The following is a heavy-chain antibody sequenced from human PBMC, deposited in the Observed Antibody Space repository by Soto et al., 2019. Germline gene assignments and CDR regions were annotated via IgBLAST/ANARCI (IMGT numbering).Heavy chain of an antibody. CDR1: GGSISSSSYY. Sequence: SETLSLTCTVSGGSISSSSYYWGGIRQPTGKGLEWIGSIYYSGNTYYNPSLKSRVTISVDTSKNQFSLKLISVTAADTAVYYCARNVVVPAPAAFDIWGQGTMVTVSS. CDR2: IYYSGNT. D-gene: IGHD2-2*01. J-gene: IGHJ3*02. V-gene: IGHV4-39*01. CDR3: ARNVVVPAPAAFDI.